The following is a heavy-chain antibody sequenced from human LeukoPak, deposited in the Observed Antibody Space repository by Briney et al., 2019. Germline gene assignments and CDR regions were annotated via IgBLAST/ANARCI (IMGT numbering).Heavy chain of an antibody. D-gene: IGHD3-22*01. CDR1: GGSFSGYY. Sequence: SETLFLTCAVYGGSFSGYYWSWIRQPPGKGLEWIGEINHSGSTNYNPSLKSRVTISVDTSKNQFSLKLSSVTAADTAVYYCARQEIVTTNYYYYMDVWGKGTTVTVSS. CDR3: ARQEIVTTNYYYYMDV. CDR2: INHSGST. J-gene: IGHJ6*03. V-gene: IGHV4-34*01.